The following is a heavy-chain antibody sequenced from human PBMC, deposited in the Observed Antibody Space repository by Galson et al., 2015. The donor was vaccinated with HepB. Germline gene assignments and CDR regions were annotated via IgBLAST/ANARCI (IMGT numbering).Heavy chain of an antibody. V-gene: IGHV3-64*01. Sequence: SLRLSCAASGFTFSSYAMHWVRQAPGKGLEYVSAISSNGGSTYYANSVKGRFTISRDNSKNTLYLQMGSLRAEDMAVYYCARAAAGKFFGLWFDPWGQGTLVTVSS. CDR2: ISSNGGST. CDR1: GFTFSSYA. CDR3: ARAAAGKFFGLWFDP. D-gene: IGHD6-13*01. J-gene: IGHJ5*02.